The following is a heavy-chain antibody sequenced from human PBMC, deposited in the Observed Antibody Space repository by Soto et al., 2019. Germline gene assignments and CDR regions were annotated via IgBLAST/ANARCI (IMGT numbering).Heavy chain of an antibody. CDR3: AREHGLGRSSDNGMDF. J-gene: IGHJ6*02. CDR2: INPKSGGT. Sequence: SLKVSCKTSGYTFSGHYIHWVRQAPGQGLEWMGWINPKSGGTLYSQQFQGRISITADTSITTASMYLSNLRSDDTAVYYCAREHGLGRSSDNGMDFWGQGTTVIVSS. V-gene: IGHV1-2*02. CDR1: GYTFSGHY.